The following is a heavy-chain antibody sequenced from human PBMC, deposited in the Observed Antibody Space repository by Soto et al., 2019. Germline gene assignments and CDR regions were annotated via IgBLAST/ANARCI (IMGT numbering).Heavy chain of an antibody. V-gene: IGHV3-23*01. D-gene: IGHD1-26*01. Sequence: EVQLLESGGDLVQPGGSLRLSCAASGFSFRSYAMGWVRQAPGKGLNWVSSISAGGDGTYYADSVKGRFTISRDNSKNTVYLQMTSLRAHDTAVYYCADGGRYPYYWGPGTLVTVSS. J-gene: IGHJ4*02. CDR1: GFSFRSYA. CDR2: ISAGGDGT. CDR3: ADGGRYPYY.